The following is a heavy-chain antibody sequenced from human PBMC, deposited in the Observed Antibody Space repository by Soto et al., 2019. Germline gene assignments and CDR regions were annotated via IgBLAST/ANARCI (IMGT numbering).Heavy chain of an antibody. D-gene: IGHD6-13*01. CDR3: AREGIAAAGAFDY. V-gene: IGHV3-30-3*01. CDR1: GFAFSSYA. Sequence: QVQLVESGGGVVQSGRSLRLSCAASGFAFSSYAMHWVRQAPGKGLEWVAVISYDGSNKYYADSVKGRFTISRDNSKNTLYLQMNSLRAEDTAVYYCAREGIAAAGAFDYWGQGTLVTVSS. J-gene: IGHJ4*02. CDR2: ISYDGSNK.